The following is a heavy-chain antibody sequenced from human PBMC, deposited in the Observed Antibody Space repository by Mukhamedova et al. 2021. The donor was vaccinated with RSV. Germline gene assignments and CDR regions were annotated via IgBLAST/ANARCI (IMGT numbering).Heavy chain of an antibody. J-gene: IGHJ6*02. D-gene: IGHD3-10*01. CDR2: IDAGIDT. CDR3: ARELRVRGRGYGLDV. V-gene: IGHV3-53*01. Sequence: QAPGKGLEWVSVIDAGIDTYYADSVKGRFTVSRDGSKNTVFLQMNSVRVEDTAVYYCARELRVRGRGYGLDVWGRGTTGSVSS.